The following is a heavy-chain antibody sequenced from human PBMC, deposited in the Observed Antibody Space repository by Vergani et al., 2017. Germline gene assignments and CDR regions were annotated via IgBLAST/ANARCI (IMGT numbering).Heavy chain of an antibody. Sequence: QVQLVEWGGGVVQPGGSLRLSCTASGFIFSSHGMHWVRQAPGKGLEWVAFTRYDGIVEYYRYSVRGRFTISRDNSKNTLYLQMNRLRPEDTAVYYCATAGAAYCRGASCYDFFEYWGQGTLVTVAS. CDR3: ATAGAAYCRGASCYDFFEY. D-gene: IGHD2-15*01. CDR2: TRYDGIVE. V-gene: IGHV3-30*02. J-gene: IGHJ4*02. CDR1: GFIFSSHG.